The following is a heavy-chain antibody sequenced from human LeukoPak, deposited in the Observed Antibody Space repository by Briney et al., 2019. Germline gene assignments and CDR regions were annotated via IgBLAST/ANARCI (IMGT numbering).Heavy chain of an antibody. CDR1: GFTFSSYS. V-gene: IGHV3-48*01. D-gene: IGHD1-26*01. Sequence: PGGSLRLSCAASGFTFSSYSMIWVRRAPGEGLEWVSYISGSSSSIYYADSVKGRFTIPRDNAKSSLYPQMNSLRAEDTAVYYCAGETGSWGNFDYWGQGTLVTVSS. J-gene: IGHJ4*02. CDR2: ISGSSSSI. CDR3: AGETGSWGNFDY.